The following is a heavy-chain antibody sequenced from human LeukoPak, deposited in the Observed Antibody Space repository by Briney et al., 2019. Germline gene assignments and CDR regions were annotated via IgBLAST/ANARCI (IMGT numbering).Heavy chain of an antibody. CDR1: GFTLSHYY. CDR3: ARQGSEIDY. J-gene: IGHJ4*02. Sequence: PGGSLTLSCAPSGFTLSHYYMTWIRQAPGKGLEWLSCISSSGDTIYYAAPVKGRFTVSRDNAENSLYLQMNSLRAEDTAMYYCARQGSEIDYWGQGTLVTVSS. V-gene: IGHV3-11*01. CDR2: ISSSGDTI.